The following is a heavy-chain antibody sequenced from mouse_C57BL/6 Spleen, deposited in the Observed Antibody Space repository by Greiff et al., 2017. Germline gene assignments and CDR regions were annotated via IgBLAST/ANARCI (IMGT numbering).Heavy chain of an antibody. V-gene: IGHV1-19*01. CDR1: GYTFTDYY. J-gene: IGHJ2*01. Sequence: EVQLQQSGPVLVKPGASVKMSCKASGYTFTDYYMNWVKQSHGKSLEWIGVINPYNGGTSYTQKFKGKATLTVDKSSSTDYMELNSLTSEDSAVYYCARSSNYVEGGDYWGQGTTLTVSS. CDR3: ARSSNYVEGGDY. CDR2: INPYNGGT. D-gene: IGHD2-5*01.